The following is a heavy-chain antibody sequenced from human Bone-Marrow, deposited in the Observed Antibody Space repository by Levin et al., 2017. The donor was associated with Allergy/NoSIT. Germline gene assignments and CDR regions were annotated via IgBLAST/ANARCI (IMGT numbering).Heavy chain of an antibody. CDR1: GYTFTSYD. J-gene: IGHJ4*02. V-gene: IGHV1-8*01. D-gene: IGHD1-1*01. CDR2: MSPNSGNT. CDR3: ATQLVIHGY. Sequence: ASVKVSCKTSGYTFTSYDINWVRQATGQGLEWMGWMSPNSGNTDYAQKFQGRIAMTRDTSISTAYMELSSLTSDDTAVYYCATQLVIHGYWGPGTVVTVSS.